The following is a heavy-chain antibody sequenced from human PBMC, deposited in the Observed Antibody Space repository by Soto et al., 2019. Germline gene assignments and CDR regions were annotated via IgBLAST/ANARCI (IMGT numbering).Heavy chain of an antibody. Sequence: PGGSLRLSCAASGFTSSSYGMHWVRQAPGKGLEWVAVIWYDGSNKYYADSVKGRFTISRDNSKNTLYLQMNSLRAEDTAVYYCARDHPGYYYDSSGYYSPSFDIWGQGTMVTVSS. V-gene: IGHV3-33*01. CDR3: ARDHPGYYYDSSGYYSPSFDI. J-gene: IGHJ3*02. CDR2: IWYDGSNK. CDR1: GFTSSSYG. D-gene: IGHD3-22*01.